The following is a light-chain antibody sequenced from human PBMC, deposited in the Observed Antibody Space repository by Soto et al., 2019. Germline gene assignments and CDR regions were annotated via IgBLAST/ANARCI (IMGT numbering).Light chain of an antibody. CDR3: QSYDSTLSARYV. Sequence: QTVVTQPPSVSGAPGQRVTISCTGSSYNSGANYGVHWYQHRPGTAPKLLIFGNNNRPSGVPDRFSGSKSGTSASLAITGLQAEDEGDYYCQSYDSTLSARYVFGTGTKLTVL. V-gene: IGLV1-40*01. CDR1: SYNSGANYG. J-gene: IGLJ1*01. CDR2: GNN.